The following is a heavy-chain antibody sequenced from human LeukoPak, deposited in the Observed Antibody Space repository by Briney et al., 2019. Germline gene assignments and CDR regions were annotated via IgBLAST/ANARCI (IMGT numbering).Heavy chain of an antibody. CDR2: ISGSGGST. D-gene: IGHD6-19*01. CDR3: AMAGTLWYFDY. J-gene: IGHJ4*02. Sequence: GGSLRLSCAASGFTFSSYAMSWVRQAPGKGLEWVSAISGSGGSTYYADSVKGRFTISRDNSENTLYLQMNSLRAEDTAVYYCAMAGTLWYFDYWGQGTLVTVSS. V-gene: IGHV3-23*01. CDR1: GFTFSSYA.